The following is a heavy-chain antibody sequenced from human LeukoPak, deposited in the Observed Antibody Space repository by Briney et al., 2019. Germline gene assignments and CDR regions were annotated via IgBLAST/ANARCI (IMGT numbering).Heavy chain of an antibody. D-gene: IGHD2-21*02. CDR1: GYTFATYF. CDR2: IKPNSGVT. J-gene: IGHJ4*02. CDR3: ARPTYCGSNCYFNFDY. V-gene: IGHV1-2*02. Sequence: ASVKVSCKTCGYTFATYFMHWVRQAPGQGLEWMGYIKPNSGVTNYAQKFRGRVTMNWDTSIRPPYIELSGLTSDDTAIYYCARPTYCGSNCYFNFDYWGQGTLVTVSS.